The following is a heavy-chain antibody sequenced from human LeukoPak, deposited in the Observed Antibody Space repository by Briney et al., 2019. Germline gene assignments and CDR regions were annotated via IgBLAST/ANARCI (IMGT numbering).Heavy chain of an antibody. Sequence: GGSLRLSCAASGFTFSCDWMRWVRQAPGKGLVWVSRIKSDGSNPHYADSVKGRFTISRNNAKHTLCLQMSSLRAEDTAVYYCARGRIAGAGVPLDPWGQGTLATVSS. CDR3: ARGRIAGAGVPLDP. CDR2: IKSDGSNP. V-gene: IGHV3-74*01. J-gene: IGHJ5*02. D-gene: IGHD6-19*01. CDR1: GFTFSCDW.